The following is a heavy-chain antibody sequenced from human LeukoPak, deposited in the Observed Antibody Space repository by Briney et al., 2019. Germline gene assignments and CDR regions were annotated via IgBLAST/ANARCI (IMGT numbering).Heavy chain of an antibody. CDR3: ARAVAGIYYYYMDV. CDR1: GGSFSGYY. J-gene: IGHJ6*03. V-gene: IGHV4-30-4*08. D-gene: IGHD6-19*01. Sequence: SETLSLTCAVYGGSFSGYYWSWIRQPPGKGLEWIGYIYYSGSTYYNPSLKSRVTISVDTSKNQFSLKLSSVTAADTAVYYCARAVAGIYYYYMDVWGKGTTVTVSS. CDR2: IYYSGST.